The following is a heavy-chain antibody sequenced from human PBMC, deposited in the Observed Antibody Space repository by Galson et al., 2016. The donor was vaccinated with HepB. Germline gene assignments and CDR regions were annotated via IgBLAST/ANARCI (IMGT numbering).Heavy chain of an antibody. D-gene: IGHD1-1*01. Sequence: SVKVSCKASGNTFTSDAIHWVRQAPGQGLEWMGWISAGNGNTHYSQKFQDRVSITRDTSASTAFMELRSLRSEDTAKYHCTRATKTGTTGYWGQGTLVIVSS. V-gene: IGHV1-3*01. J-gene: IGHJ4*02. CDR2: ISAGNGNT. CDR3: TRATKTGTTGY. CDR1: GNTFTSDA.